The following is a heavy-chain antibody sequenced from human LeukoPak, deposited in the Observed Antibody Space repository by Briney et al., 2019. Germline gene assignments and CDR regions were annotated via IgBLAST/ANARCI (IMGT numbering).Heavy chain of an antibody. Sequence: GGSLRLSCAAPGFTFSSYSMNWVRQAPGKGLEWVSLIYSGGRTYYADSVKGRFTISRDKSKNTLYLQMNSLRAEDTAVYYCAKCVILTGRYMDVWGKGTTVTIFS. CDR2: IYSGGRT. CDR1: GFTFSSYS. J-gene: IGHJ6*03. CDR3: AKCVILTGRYMDV. V-gene: IGHV3-66*01. D-gene: IGHD3-9*01.